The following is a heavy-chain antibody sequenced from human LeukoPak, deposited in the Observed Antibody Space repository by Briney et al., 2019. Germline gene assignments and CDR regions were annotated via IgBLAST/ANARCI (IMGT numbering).Heavy chain of an antibody. CDR3: AGDSSWAFDY. D-gene: IGHD6-13*01. V-gene: IGHV3-21*06. CDR1: GFTFSSYS. CDR2: IGSSSSYI. J-gene: IGHJ4*02. Sequence: GGSLRLSCAASGFTFSSYSMNWVRQAPGKGLEWVSSIGSSSSYIYYADSVKGRFTISRDNAKNSVYLQMNSLRAEDTAVYYCAGDSSWAFDYWGQGTLVTVSS.